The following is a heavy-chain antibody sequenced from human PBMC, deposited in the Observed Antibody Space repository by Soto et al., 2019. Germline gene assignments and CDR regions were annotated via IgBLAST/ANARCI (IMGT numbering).Heavy chain of an antibody. D-gene: IGHD3-3*01. CDR1: GFTFDDYA. Sequence: EVQLVESGGGLVQPGRSLRLSCAASGFTFDDYAMHWVRQAPGKGLEWVSGISWNSGSIGYADSVKGRFTISRDNAKNSLYLQMNSLRAEDTALYYCAKDIRYYDFWSGHAFDIWGQGTMVTVSS. V-gene: IGHV3-9*01. CDR2: ISWNSGSI. CDR3: AKDIRYYDFWSGHAFDI. J-gene: IGHJ3*02.